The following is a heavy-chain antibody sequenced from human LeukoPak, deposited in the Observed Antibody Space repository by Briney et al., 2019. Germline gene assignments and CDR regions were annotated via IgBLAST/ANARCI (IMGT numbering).Heavy chain of an antibody. D-gene: IGHD3-22*01. CDR2: IYSGGRT. CDR3: ARGGDASYYYDSAAFARFDN. V-gene: IGHV3-66*01. J-gene: IGHJ4*02. CDR1: GFTVSSSY. Sequence: GGSLRLSCAASGFTVSSSYMSWVRQAPGKGLEWVSVIYSGGRTYYADSVKGRFTISRDNSKNTLYLQMNSLRAEDTAMYYCARGGDASYYYDSAAFARFDNWGQGTLVTVSS.